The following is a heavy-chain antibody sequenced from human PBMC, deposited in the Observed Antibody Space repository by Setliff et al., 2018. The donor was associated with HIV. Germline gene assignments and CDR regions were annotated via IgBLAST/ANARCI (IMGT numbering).Heavy chain of an antibody. Sequence: KPSETLSLTCTVSGGSINRIDYYWGWIRRSPGKGLEWIGNVYYDGTTYYNPSLKSRVTLSVDTSKNQFSLSLTSVTAADTAVYYCARYYYGSESYYSPLDLWGQGTMVTVSS. D-gene: IGHD3-10*01. CDR2: VYYDGTT. CDR1: GGSINRIDYY. J-gene: IGHJ3*01. V-gene: IGHV4-39*07. CDR3: ARYYYGSESYYSPLDL.